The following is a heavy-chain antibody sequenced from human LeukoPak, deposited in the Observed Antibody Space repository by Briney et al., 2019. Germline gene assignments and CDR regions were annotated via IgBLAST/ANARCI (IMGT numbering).Heavy chain of an antibody. J-gene: IGHJ4*02. Sequence: GASVKVSCKASGYTFTSYGISWVRQAPGQGLEWMGWISAYNGNTNYAQKLQGRVTMTTDTSTSTAYMELRSPRSDDTAVYYCARDGGSWYYGSGSAPLDWGQGTLVTVSS. CDR1: GYTFTSYG. CDR2: ISAYNGNT. D-gene: IGHD3-10*01. V-gene: IGHV1-18*04. CDR3: ARDGGSWYYGSGSAPLD.